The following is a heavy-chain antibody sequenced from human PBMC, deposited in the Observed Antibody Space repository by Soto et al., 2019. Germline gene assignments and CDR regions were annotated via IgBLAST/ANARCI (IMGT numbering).Heavy chain of an antibody. CDR1: GFTFSTYS. Sequence: GGSLRLSCAASGFTFSTYSMNWVRQAPGRGLEWVSYIDSSSGSTIHYADSVKGRFTISRDNAKNSLYLQMNSLRAEDTAVYYCARVHSSGQTPWYNNYMDVWGKGTTVTVSS. CDR2: IDSSSGSTI. V-gene: IGHV3-48*04. D-gene: IGHD6-19*01. CDR3: ARVHSSGQTPWYNNYMDV. J-gene: IGHJ6*03.